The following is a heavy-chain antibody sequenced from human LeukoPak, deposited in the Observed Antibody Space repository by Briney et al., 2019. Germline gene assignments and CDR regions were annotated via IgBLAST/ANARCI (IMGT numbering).Heavy chain of an antibody. CDR1: GGSFSGYY. V-gene: IGHV4-34*01. J-gene: IGHJ6*02. CDR2: INHSGST. CDR3: ARDKAKAAGSYYYYYGMDV. Sequence: SETLSLTCAVYGGSFSGYYWSWIRQPPGKGLEWIGEINHSGSTNYNPSLKSRVTISVDTSKNQFSLKLSSVTAADTAVYYCARDKAKAAGSYYYYYGMDVWGQGTTVTVSS. D-gene: IGHD6-13*01.